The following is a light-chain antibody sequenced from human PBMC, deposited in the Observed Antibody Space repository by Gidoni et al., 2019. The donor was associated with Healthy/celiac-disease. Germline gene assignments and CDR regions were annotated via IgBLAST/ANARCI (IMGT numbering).Light chain of an antibody. J-gene: IGLJ1*01. CDR2: EVS. Sequence: QSALTQPASVSGSPGPSITISCTGTSSDVGGYNYVSWYQQHPGKAPKLMIYEVSNRPSGVSNRFSGSKSGNTASLTISGLQAEDEADYYCSSYTSSSTLAGGYVFGTGTKVTVL. CDR1: SSDVGGYNY. CDR3: SSYTSSSTLAGGYV. V-gene: IGLV2-14*01.